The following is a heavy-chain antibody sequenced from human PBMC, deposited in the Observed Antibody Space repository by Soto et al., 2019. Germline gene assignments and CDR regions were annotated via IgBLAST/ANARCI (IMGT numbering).Heavy chain of an antibody. V-gene: IGHV1-18*04. Sequence: SXKVSFEASGYTXTSYGIRLVRQAPGQGLEWIGWISAYNGNTNYAQKLQGRVTMTTDTSTRTAYMELGSLRSDDTAVYYCARDNSGTIWYFDLWGRGTLGTVSS. CDR3: ARDNSGTIWYFDL. CDR1: GYTXTSYG. D-gene: IGHD3-9*01. CDR2: ISAYNGNT. J-gene: IGHJ2*01.